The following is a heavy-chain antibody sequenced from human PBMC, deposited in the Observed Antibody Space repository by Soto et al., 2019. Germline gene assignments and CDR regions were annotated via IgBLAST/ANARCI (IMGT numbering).Heavy chain of an antibody. CDR3: ARQFDSDTTGYYYAY. J-gene: IGHJ4*02. CDR2: IMPIFGSA. Sequence: ASVKVSCKASGGTFSSNTISWVRQAPGQGLEWMGGIMPIFGSANYAQKFQGRVTITADENTRTVYMELSRLRSEDTAVYYCARQFDSDTTGYYYAYWGQGTLVTV. CDR1: GGTFSSNT. D-gene: IGHD3-22*01. V-gene: IGHV1-69*13.